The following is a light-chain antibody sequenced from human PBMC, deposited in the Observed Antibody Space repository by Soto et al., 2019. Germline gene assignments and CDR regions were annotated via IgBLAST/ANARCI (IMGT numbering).Light chain of an antibody. J-gene: IGLJ1*01. V-gene: IGLV2-14*01. Sequence: QSVLTQPASVSGSPGQSITISCTGTSSDVGGYNYVSWYQQHPGKAPKLMIYDVSNRPSGVSNCFSGSKSGNTASLTISGLQAEDEADYYCSSYTSSSLGVFGTGTKVTVL. CDR1: SSDVGGYNY. CDR3: SSYTSSSLGV. CDR2: DVS.